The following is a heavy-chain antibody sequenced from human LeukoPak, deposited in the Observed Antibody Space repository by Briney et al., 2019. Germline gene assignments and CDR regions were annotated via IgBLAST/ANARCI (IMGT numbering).Heavy chain of an antibody. J-gene: IGHJ4*02. CDR3: ARGNGYYYDSSGYYYAYYFDY. CDR2: IYYSAST. V-gene: IGHV4-39*07. Sequence: SETLSLTCTVSGGSISSSSYYWGWIRQPPGKGLEWIGSIYYSASTYYNPSLKSRVTISVDTSKNQFSLKLSSVTAADTAVYYCARGNGYYYDSSGYYYAYYFDYWGQGTLVTVSS. CDR1: GGSISSSSYY. D-gene: IGHD3-22*01.